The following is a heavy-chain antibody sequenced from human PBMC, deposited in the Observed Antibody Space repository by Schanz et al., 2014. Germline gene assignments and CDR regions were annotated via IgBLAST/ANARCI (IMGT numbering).Heavy chain of an antibody. CDR2: ISVYTGNT. J-gene: IGHJ5*02. V-gene: IGHV1-18*01. D-gene: IGHD2-21*02. CDR3: AKAECDMVTDSYSRLDP. Sequence: QVQLVQSGAEVKKPGASVRVSCKASGYTFTTYAMSWVRQAPGQGLEWVGWISVYTGNTKYGQKVQGRVTMTADTTTTTAYMALRSLRSDDTADYDCAKAECDMVTDSYSRLDPWGQGTLVTVSS. CDR1: GYTFTTYA.